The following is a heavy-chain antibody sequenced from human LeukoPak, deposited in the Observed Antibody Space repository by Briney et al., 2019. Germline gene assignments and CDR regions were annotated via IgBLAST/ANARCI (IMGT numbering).Heavy chain of an antibody. CDR2: IYYSGST. CDR1: GGSISSSSYY. Sequence: SETLSLTCTVSGGSISSSSYYWGWIRQPPGKGREWIGSIYYSGSTYYNPSLKSRVTISVDTSKNQFSLKLSSVTAADTAVYYCARVWRYCSSTSCPGPLDYWGQGTLITVSS. J-gene: IGHJ4*02. V-gene: IGHV4-39*01. CDR3: ARVWRYCSSTSCPGPLDY. D-gene: IGHD2-2*01.